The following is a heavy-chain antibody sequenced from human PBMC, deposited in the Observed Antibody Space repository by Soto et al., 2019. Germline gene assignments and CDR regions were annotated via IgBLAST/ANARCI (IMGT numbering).Heavy chain of an antibody. V-gene: IGHV3-13*05. CDR1: GFTFRNYD. CDR2: ISAAGDP. CDR3: ARTDRDFYGLDV. Sequence: EVQLVESGGGLVQPGGSLRLSCAASGFTFRNYDMHWVRQGTGKGLEWVSGISAAGDPDYADSVEGRFTISRENAPNSFFPQMNSLRVGDTAVYYCARTDRDFYGLDVWGQGTTVIVSS. J-gene: IGHJ6*02.